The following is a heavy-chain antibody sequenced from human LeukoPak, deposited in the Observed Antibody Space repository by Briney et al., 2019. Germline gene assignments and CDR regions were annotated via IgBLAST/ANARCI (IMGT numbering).Heavy chain of an antibody. J-gene: IGHJ6*03. Sequence: ASVKVSCKASGYTFTSYDINWVRQATGQGLEWMGWMNPNSGNTGYAQKFQGRVTITRNTSISTAYMELSSLRSEDTAVYYCAREGAGYITWDYYYYMDVWGKGTTVTVSS. D-gene: IGHD3-16*01. CDR3: AREGAGYITWDYYYYMDV. V-gene: IGHV1-8*03. CDR1: GYTFTSYD. CDR2: MNPNSGNT.